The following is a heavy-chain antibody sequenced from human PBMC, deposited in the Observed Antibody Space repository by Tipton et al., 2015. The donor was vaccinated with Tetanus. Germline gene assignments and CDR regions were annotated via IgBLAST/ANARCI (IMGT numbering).Heavy chain of an antibody. J-gene: IGHJ6*02. CDR3: ARDRGDYIYYGMDV. Sequence: QLVQSGAEMKKPGASVKVSCKASGYTFTGYYIYWVRQAPGQGLEWMGWIDPNSGGTVYAQKFQGRVTMTRDTSISTAYMELRSLRFGDTAVYYCARDRGDYIYYGMDVWGPGTTVTVS. CDR1: GYTFTGYY. CDR2: IDPNSGGT. V-gene: IGHV1-2*02. D-gene: IGHD3-22*01.